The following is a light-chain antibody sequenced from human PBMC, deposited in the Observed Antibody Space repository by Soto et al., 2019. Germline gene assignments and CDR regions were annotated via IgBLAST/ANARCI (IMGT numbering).Light chain of an antibody. CDR1: QSVSSN. Sequence: EIVMSQSPATLSLSPGERVTLSCRASQSVSSNLAWYQQKPGQSPRLLIYGASTRATGIPARLSGSGSGTEFTLTISSLQSEDFAVYYCQQYINLWTFGQGTKVDI. CDR2: GAS. V-gene: IGKV3-15*01. J-gene: IGKJ1*01. CDR3: QQYINLWT.